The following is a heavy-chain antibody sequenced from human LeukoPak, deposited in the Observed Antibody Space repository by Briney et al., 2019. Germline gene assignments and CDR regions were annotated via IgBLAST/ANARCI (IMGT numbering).Heavy chain of an antibody. D-gene: IGHD2-15*01. CDR3: ARDPDSGPDL. CDR1: GDNFAHYH. J-gene: IGHJ4*02. CDR2: LNPNTGDT. V-gene: IGHV1-2*02. Sequence: GASVKVSCKASGDNFAHYHTHWVRQAPGQGLEWMGSLNPNTGDTLLAQKFQGRVTMTRDTSITVGYMELSSLTFDDTGVYYCARDPDSGPDLWGQGTLVTVAS.